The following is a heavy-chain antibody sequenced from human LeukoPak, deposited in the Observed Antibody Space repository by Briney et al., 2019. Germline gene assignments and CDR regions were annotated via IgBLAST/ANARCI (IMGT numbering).Heavy chain of an antibody. J-gene: IGHJ4*02. D-gene: IGHD3-10*01. V-gene: IGHV3-23*01. Sequence: QPGGSLRLSCAASGFTFSSYEMNWVRQAPGKGLEWVSAISGSGGSTYYADSVKGRFTISRDNSKNTLYLQMNSLRAEDTAVYYCAKGVSYYGSGSYYQDYWGQGTLVTVSS. CDR2: ISGSGGST. CDR1: GFTFSSYE. CDR3: AKGVSYYGSGSYYQDY.